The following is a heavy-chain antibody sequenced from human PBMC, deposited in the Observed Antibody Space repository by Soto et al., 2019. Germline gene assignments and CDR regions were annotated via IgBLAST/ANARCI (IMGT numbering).Heavy chain of an antibody. CDR2: IDTDGGGT. J-gene: IGHJ4*02. V-gene: IGHV3-74*01. Sequence: EVQLVESGGGLVQPGGSLRVSCAASGFTFRSHRIHWVRQAPGKGLEWVSLIDTDGGGTSYADSVKGRFTIATDNAENTVYLQMNGLRVEDTAVYYCATVFDVWGQGTMVTVSS. CDR3: ATVFDV. D-gene: IGHD4-17*01. CDR1: GFTFRSHR.